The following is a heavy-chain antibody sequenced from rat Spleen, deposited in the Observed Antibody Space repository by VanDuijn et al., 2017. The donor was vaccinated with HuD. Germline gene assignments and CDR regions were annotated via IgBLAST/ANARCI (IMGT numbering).Heavy chain of an antibody. D-gene: IGHD1-5*01. CDR2: INAGGGLT. J-gene: IGHJ2*01. CDR1: GFIFSFFP. CDR3: AKVLGGNFDY. Sequence: EVQLVESGGGLVQPGRSLKLSCAASGFIFSFFPMAWVRQTPTKGLEWVATINAGGGLTFYRDSVKGRFTISRDDAKNTLYLQMDSLRSEDTATYYCAKVLGGNFDYWGQGVMVTVSS. V-gene: IGHV5S13*01.